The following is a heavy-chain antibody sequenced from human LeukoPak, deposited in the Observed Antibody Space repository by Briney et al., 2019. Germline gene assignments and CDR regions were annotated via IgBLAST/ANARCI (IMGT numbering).Heavy chain of an antibody. CDR1: GYTFINYG. D-gene: IGHD3-3*01. V-gene: IGHV1-18*01. CDR2: ISPYNGNT. Sequence: ASVKVSCKASGYTFINYGISWVRQAPGQGLEWMGWISPYNGNTNYAQYLQGRVTLTTDTSTSTAYMELRSLSSDDTAVYYCAREGKEWLFNWFDPWGQGTLVTVSS. CDR3: AREGKEWLFNWFDP. J-gene: IGHJ5*02.